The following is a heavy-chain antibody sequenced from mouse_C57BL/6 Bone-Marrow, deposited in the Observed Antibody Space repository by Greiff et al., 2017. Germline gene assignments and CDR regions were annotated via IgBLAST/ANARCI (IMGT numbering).Heavy chain of an antibody. J-gene: IGHJ2*01. CDR2: IYPRSGNT. CDR1: GYTFTSYG. CDR3: ARDRRYYFDY. V-gene: IGHV1-81*01. D-gene: IGHD1-1*01. Sequence: QVQLKESGAELARPGASVKLSCKASGYTFTSYGISWVKQRTGQGLEWIGEIYPRSGNTYYNEKFKGKATLTADKSSSTAYMELRSLTSEDSAVYFCARDRRYYFDYWGQGTTLTVSS.